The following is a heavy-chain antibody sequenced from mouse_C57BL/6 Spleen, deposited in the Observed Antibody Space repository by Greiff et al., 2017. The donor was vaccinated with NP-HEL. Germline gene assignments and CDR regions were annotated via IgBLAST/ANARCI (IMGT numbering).Heavy chain of an antibody. V-gene: IGHV1-64*01. CDR1: GYTFTSYW. J-gene: IGHJ2*01. CDR3: ASPIYYAYFDY. D-gene: IGHD2-1*01. Sequence: QVQLQQSGAELVKPGASVKLSCKASGYTFTSYWMHWVKQRPGQGLEWIGMIHPNSGSTNYNEKFKSKATLTVDKSSSTAYMQLSSLTSEDSAVYYCASPIYYAYFDYWGQGTTLTVSS. CDR2: IHPNSGST.